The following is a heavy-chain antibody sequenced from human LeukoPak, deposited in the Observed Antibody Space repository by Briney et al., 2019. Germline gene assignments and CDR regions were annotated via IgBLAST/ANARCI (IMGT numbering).Heavy chain of an antibody. D-gene: IGHD3-3*01. J-gene: IGHJ3*02. CDR3: AKDGFNYTSRDNDGFDT. CDR2: LSGNGEWT. Sequence: PGGSLRLSCAASGFSVSSHGMSWVRQAPGKGLEWVSTLSGNGEWTHYTDSVKGRFTTSRDKTKNTLYLQMNSLIFEDTALYYCAKDGFNYTSRDNDGFDTWGQGTMVTVSS. CDR1: GFSVSSHG. V-gene: IGHV3-23*01.